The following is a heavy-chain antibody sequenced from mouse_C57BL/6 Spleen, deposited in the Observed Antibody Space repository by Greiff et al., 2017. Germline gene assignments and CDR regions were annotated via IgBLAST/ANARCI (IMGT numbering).Heavy chain of an antibody. D-gene: IGHD2-4*01. CDR3: AREVYDYDSY. Sequence: QVQLQQSGAELVRPGSSVQLSCKASGYTFTSYWMHWVKQTPIQGLEWIGNIDPFDSVTHYNQKLKDKATVTVDKSSSTAYMQLSSLTAEDSAVYYCAREVYDYDSYWGQGTLVTVSA. CDR1: GYTFTSYW. V-gene: IGHV1-52*01. CDR2: IDPFDSVT. J-gene: IGHJ3*01.